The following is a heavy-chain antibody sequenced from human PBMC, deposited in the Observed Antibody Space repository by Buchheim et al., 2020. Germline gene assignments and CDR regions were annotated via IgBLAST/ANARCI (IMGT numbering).Heavy chain of an antibody. V-gene: IGHV3-33*01. Sequence: QVQLVESGGGVVQPGRSLRLSCAASGFTFSSYGMHWVRQAPGKGLEWVAVIWSDGSNKYYADSVKGRVTTSRDNSKNTLYLQMNSLRAEDTAVYYCARDSHAQLGGYHYYYMDVWGKGTT. CDR2: IWSDGSNK. CDR3: ARDSHAQLGGYHYYYMDV. J-gene: IGHJ6*03. CDR1: GFTFSSYG. D-gene: IGHD6-13*01.